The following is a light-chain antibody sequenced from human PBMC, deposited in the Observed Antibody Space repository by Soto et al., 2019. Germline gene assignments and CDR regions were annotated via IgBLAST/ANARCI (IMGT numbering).Light chain of an antibody. CDR2: GAS. CDR1: QSVSSD. Sequence: ELVMWLSPATLSVSTGEGATLSCRASQSVSSDLAWYHQKPGQAPRLLIYGASNRVPGIPARFSGSGSGTDFTLTISRLEPEDFAVYYCQQFKNFPGTFGQGTRLEIK. V-gene: IGKV3-15*01. CDR3: QQFKNFPGT. J-gene: IGKJ5*01.